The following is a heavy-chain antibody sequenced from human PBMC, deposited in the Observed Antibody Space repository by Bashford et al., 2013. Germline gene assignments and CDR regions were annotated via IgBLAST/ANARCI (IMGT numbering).Heavy chain of an antibody. CDR2: ISSGSDYI. J-gene: IGHJ4*02. Sequence: VRQAPGKGLEWVSTISSGSDYIYYADAVKGRFTISRDSANNSLFLQMDTLRAEDTGVYYCAREGAQAGEQTWGFHRFPFDSWGQGTLVTVSS. V-gene: IGHV3-21*06. CDR3: AREGAQAGEQTWGFHRFPFDS. D-gene: IGHD3-16*02.